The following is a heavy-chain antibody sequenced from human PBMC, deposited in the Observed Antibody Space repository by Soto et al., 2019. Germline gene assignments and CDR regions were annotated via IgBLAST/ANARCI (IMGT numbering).Heavy chain of an antibody. D-gene: IGHD3-22*01. V-gene: IGHV3-23*01. CDR1: GFTFSSYA. CDR3: AKDKVSLEYYYDSSGSLDY. CDR2: ISGSGGST. J-gene: IGHJ4*02. Sequence: WSLRLSCAASGFTFSSYAMSWVRQAPGKGLEWVSAISGSGGSTYYADSVKGRFTISRDNSKNTLYLQMNSLRAEDTAVYYCAKDKVSLEYYYDSSGSLDYWGQGTLVTVSS.